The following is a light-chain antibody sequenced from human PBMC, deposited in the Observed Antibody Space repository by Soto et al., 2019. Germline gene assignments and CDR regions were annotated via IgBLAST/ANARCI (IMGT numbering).Light chain of an antibody. CDR1: QSVSSRS. Sequence: ELVLTQSPGTLSLSPGERATLSCRASQSVSSRSLAWYQQKPGQAPRLLIYGASSRATGIPDRFSGSGSGTDFTLTISRLEPEDFAVYYCQQYGNSGGTFGQGTKVDIK. J-gene: IGKJ1*01. CDR2: GAS. V-gene: IGKV3-20*01. CDR3: QQYGNSGGT.